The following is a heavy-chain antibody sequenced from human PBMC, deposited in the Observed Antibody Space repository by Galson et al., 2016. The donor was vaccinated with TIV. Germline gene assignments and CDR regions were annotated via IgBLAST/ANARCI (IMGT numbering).Heavy chain of an antibody. CDR1: GFTVSGDH. V-gene: IGHV3-7*01. Sequence: SLRLSCAASGFTVSGDHMAWVRQAPGRGLECVANIKKDGSEKNYVDSVKGRFTISRDNAKNSLYLQMNSLRPEDTAVYYCARDLVDDSSGPYHFYYGMDVWGQGTTVTVSS. CDR2: IKKDGSEK. CDR3: ARDLVDDSSGPYHFYYGMDV. J-gene: IGHJ6*02. D-gene: IGHD3-22*01.